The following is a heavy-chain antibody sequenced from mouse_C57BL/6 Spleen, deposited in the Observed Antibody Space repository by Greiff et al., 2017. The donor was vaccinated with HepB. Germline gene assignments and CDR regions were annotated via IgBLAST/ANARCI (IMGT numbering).Heavy chain of an antibody. D-gene: IGHD3-2*02. Sequence: DVKLVESGGGLVKPGGSLKLSCAASGFTFSSYAMSWVRQTPEKRLEWVATISDGGSYTYYPDNVKGRFTISRDNAKNNLYLQMSHLKSEDTAMYYCSSSGFDYWGQGTTLTVSS. CDR2: ISDGGSYT. J-gene: IGHJ2*01. V-gene: IGHV5-4*03. CDR1: GFTFSSYA. CDR3: SSSGFDY.